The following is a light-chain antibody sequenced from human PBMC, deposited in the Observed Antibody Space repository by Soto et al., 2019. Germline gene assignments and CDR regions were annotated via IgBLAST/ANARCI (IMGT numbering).Light chain of an antibody. V-gene: IGKV1-17*01. CDR1: QGIGND. J-gene: IGKJ4*01. CDR2: AAS. CDR3: PQYNSYPLT. Sequence: DIQMTQSPSSLSASVGDRVTITCRASQGIGNDLGWYQQKPGNAPKRLIYAASSLQSGVPSRFSGSESGTAFTLTISSLQPEDFATSYCPQYNSYPLTFGGGTKVEVK.